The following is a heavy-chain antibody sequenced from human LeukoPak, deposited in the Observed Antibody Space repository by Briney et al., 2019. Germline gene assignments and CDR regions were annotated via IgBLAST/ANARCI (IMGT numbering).Heavy chain of an antibody. CDR1: GGSTSSGDYY. CDR2: IYYSGST. J-gene: IGHJ5*02. CDR3: ARRPYDFWRSWFDP. V-gene: IGHV4-30-4*01. D-gene: IGHD3-3*01. Sequence: SETLSLTCTVSGGSTSSGDYYWSWIRQPPGRGLEWIGYIYYSGSTYYNPSLKSRVTISVDTSKNQFSLKLSSVTAADTAVYYGARRPYDFWRSWFDPWGQGTLVTVSS.